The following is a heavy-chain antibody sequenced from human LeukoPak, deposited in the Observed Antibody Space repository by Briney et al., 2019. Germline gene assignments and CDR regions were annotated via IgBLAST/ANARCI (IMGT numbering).Heavy chain of an antibody. Sequence: SETLSLTCTVSGGSISSYYWSWIRQPPGKGLEWIGYIYYSGSTNYNPSLKSRVTISVDTSKNQFSLKLSSVTAADTAVYYCATGNWNYGSSAFDYWGQGTTVTVSS. CDR2: IYYSGST. CDR1: GGSISSYY. J-gene: IGHJ4*03. D-gene: IGHD1-7*01. CDR3: ATGNWNYGSSAFDY. V-gene: IGHV4-59*01.